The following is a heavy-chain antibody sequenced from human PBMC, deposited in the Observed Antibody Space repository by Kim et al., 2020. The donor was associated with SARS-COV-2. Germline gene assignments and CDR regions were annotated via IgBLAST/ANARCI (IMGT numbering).Heavy chain of an antibody. CDR3: TTVSRDYSDLYYYYGMDV. J-gene: IGHJ6*02. V-gene: IGHV3-15*01. D-gene: IGHD4-17*01. CDR2: IKSKTDGGTT. Sequence: GGSLRLSCAASGFTFSNAWMSWVRQAPGKGLEWVGRIKSKTDGGTTDYAAPVKGRFTISRDDSKNTLYLQMNSLKTEDTAVYYCTTVSRDYSDLYYYYGMDVWGQGTTVTVSS. CDR1: GFTFSNAW.